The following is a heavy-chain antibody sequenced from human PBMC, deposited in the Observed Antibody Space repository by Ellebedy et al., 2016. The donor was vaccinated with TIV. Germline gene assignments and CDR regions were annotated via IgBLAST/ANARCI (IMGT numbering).Heavy chain of an antibody. V-gene: IGHV3-9*03. J-gene: IGHJ6*02. Sequence: SLKISCAASGFTFDDYAMHWVRQAPGKGLEWVSGISWNSGSIGYADSVKGRFTISRDNAKNSLYLQMNSLRAEDMALYYCAKDSRRYYYYGMDVWGQGTTVTVSS. CDR3: AKDSRRYYYYGMDV. CDR1: GFTFDDYA. CDR2: ISWNSGSI.